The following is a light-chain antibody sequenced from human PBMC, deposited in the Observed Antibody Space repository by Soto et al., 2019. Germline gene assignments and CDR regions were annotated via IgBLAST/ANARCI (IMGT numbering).Light chain of an antibody. J-gene: IGKJ1*01. Sequence: EIVITQSPATLAVSPGERATLSCRASQSVSTNLAWYQHKPGQAPRLLIYEASTRAADIPVRFSGSGSGRQFTLTISSLQSEDFAVYYCHQYNDGPGGTFGQGTKVDI. CDR2: EAS. CDR3: HQYNDGPGGT. CDR1: QSVSTN. V-gene: IGKV3-15*01.